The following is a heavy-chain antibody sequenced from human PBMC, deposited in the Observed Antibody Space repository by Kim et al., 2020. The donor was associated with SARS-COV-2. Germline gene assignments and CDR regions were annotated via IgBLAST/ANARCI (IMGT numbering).Heavy chain of an antibody. CDR3: TRQSSSSDL. D-gene: IGHD6-13*01. CDR1: GFTFSVSA. V-gene: IGHV3-73*01. CDR2: IRSKADGYAT. Sequence: GGSLRLSCAASGFTFSVSAMHWVRQASGKGLEWVGRIRSKADGYATTYAASVKGRFTISRDDSKNTAYLQMDSLKTEDSAVYYCTRQSSSSDLWGQGTLVTVSS. J-gene: IGHJ5*02.